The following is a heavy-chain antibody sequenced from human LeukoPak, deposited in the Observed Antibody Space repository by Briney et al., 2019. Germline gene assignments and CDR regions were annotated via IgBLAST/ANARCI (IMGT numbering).Heavy chain of an antibody. V-gene: IGHV4-34*01. CDR3: ARVVRTTVTTQIRYYFDC. CDR2: INHSGST. D-gene: IGHD4-17*01. Sequence: SETLSLTCAVYGGSLSGYYWSWIRQPPGKGVEWIWEINHSGSTNYNPSLKSRVTISVDTSKNQFSLKLSSVTAADTAVYYCARVVRTTVTTQIRYYFDCWGQGTLVTVSS. CDR1: GGSLSGYY. J-gene: IGHJ4*02.